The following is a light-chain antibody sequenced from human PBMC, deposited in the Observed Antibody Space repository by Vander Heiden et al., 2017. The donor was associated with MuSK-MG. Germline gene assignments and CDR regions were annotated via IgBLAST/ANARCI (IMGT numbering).Light chain of an antibody. CDR1: SSDIGGYNY. V-gene: IGLV2-14*03. CDR3: ASYTSTTMPV. Sequence: QSALTQPASVSGSPGQSITISCTGTSSDIGGYNYVSWYQHHPGKAPKLMIYDVTSRPSGVSTRFSGSKSGNTASLTISGLQAEDEADYYCASYTSTTMPVFGGGTKLTVL. CDR2: DVT. J-gene: IGLJ3*02.